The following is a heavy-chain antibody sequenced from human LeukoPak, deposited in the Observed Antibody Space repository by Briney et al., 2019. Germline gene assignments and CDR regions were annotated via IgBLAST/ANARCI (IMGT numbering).Heavy chain of an antibody. CDR1: GYTFTGYN. Sequence: GASVKVSCKASGYTFTGYNMHWVRQAPGQGLEWMGWINPKSGGTNYAHKFQDRVTMTRDTSIWTAYMELSRLRSDDTAVYYCARSHADYGYDYDWFDYWGQGTLVTVSS. V-gene: IGHV1-2*02. CDR3: ARSHADYGYDYDWFDY. J-gene: IGHJ4*02. D-gene: IGHD5-12*01. CDR2: INPKSGGT.